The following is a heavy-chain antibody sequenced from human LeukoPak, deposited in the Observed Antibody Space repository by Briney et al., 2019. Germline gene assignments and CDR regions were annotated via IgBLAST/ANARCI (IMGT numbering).Heavy chain of an antibody. CDR2: KWYDGSNK. CDR1: GFTFSSYG. CDR3: AKDIQLST. Sequence: GGSLRLSCAASGFTFSSYGMHWVRQAPGKGLEWVAVKWYDGSNKYYADSVKGRFTISRDNSKNTLSLQMNSLRVEDTAMYFCAKDIQLSTWGLGTMVTVSS. V-gene: IGHV3-33*06. J-gene: IGHJ3*01. D-gene: IGHD5-24*01.